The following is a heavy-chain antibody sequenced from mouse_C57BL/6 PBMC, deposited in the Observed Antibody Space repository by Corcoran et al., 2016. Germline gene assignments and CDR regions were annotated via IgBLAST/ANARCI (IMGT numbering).Heavy chain of an antibody. CDR1: GYTFTDYY. J-gene: IGHJ2*01. V-gene: IGHV1-75*01. Sequence: QVQLQQSGPELVKPGASVKISCKASGYTFTDYYINWVKQRPGQGLEWIGWIFPGSGSTYYNEKFKGKATLTVDKSSSTAYMLLSRLTSEDSAVYFCARSYDGYPYYFDYWGQGTTLTVSS. CDR2: IFPGSGST. CDR3: ARSYDGYPYYFDY. D-gene: IGHD2-3*01.